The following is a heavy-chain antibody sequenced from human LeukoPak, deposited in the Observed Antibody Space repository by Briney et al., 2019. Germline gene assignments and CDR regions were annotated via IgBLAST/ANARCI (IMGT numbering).Heavy chain of an antibody. D-gene: IGHD6-13*01. CDR2: ISSSGNTI. Sequence: PGGSLRLSCAASGFTFSSYEMNWVRQAPGKGLEWVSYISSSGNTIYYADSVKGRFTISRDNAKNSLYLQMNSLRAEDTAVYYCASGGSWYPVDYWGQGTLVTVSS. V-gene: IGHV3-48*03. CDR3: ASGGSWYPVDY. J-gene: IGHJ4*02. CDR1: GFTFSSYE.